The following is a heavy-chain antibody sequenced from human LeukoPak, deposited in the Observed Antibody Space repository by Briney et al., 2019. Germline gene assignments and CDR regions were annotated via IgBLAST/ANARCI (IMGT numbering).Heavy chain of an antibody. CDR2: IKQDGSEK. D-gene: IGHD3-3*01. CDR1: GFTFSSCW. V-gene: IGHV3-7*01. Sequence: GGSLRLSCAASGFTFSSCWMSWVRQAPGKGPEWVANIKQDGSEKYYVDSVKGRFTISRDNAKNSLYLQTNSLRAEDTAVYYCARDRDVLRFLEWSYYFDYWGQGTLVTVSS. CDR3: ARDRDVLRFLEWSYYFDY. J-gene: IGHJ4*02.